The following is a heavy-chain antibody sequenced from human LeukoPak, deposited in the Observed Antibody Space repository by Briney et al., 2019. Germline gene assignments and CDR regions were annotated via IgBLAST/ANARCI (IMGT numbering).Heavy chain of an antibody. Sequence: ASVKVSCKTSGDTFTGYGISWVRQAPGQGLEWMGWISAYNGNTNYAQKLQGRVTMTTDTSTTTAYMELRSLRSDDTAVYYCSTHMDTAMIKAEFDYWGQGTLVTVSS. CDR3: STHMDTAMIKAEFDY. CDR1: GDTFTGYG. V-gene: IGHV1-18*01. D-gene: IGHD5-18*01. CDR2: ISAYNGNT. J-gene: IGHJ4*02.